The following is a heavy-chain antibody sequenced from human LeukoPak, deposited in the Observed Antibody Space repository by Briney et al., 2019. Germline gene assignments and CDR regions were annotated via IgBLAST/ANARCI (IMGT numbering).Heavy chain of an antibody. D-gene: IGHD1-14*01. V-gene: IGHV3-74*01. J-gene: IGHJ4*02. Sequence: PRGSLRLSCAASGFTFSSYWMHWVRQAPGKGLVWVSRINSDGSSTSYADSVKGRFTISRDNSKNTLYLQMNSLRPDDTAVYYCTGRIDYWGQGTLVTVSS. CDR3: TGRIDY. CDR1: GFTFSSYW. CDR2: INSDGSST.